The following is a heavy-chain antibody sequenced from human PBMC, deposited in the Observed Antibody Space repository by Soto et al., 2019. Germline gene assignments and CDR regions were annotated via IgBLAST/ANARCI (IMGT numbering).Heavy chain of an antibody. D-gene: IGHD2-15*01. CDR3: ATSRNTYCSGGSCYPSWFDP. Sequence: QVQLQESGPGLVKPSQTLSLTCTVSGGSISSGDYYWRWIRQPPGKGLEWIGYIYYSGSTYYNPSLKSRVTISVDTSKNQFSLKLSSVTAADTAVYYCATSRNTYCSGGSCYPSWFDPWGQGTLVTVSS. CDR1: GGSISSGDYY. J-gene: IGHJ5*02. V-gene: IGHV4-30-4*01. CDR2: IYYSGST.